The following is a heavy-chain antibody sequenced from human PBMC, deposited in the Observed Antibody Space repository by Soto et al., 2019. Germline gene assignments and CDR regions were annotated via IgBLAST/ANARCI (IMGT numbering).Heavy chain of an antibody. Sequence: QVQLQQWGAGLLKPSETLSLTCAVYGGSFSGYYWSWIRQPPGKGLEWIGEINHSGSTNYNPSLKSRVTISVDTSKNQFSLKLSSVTAADTAVSYCARGYLGNGWYTVGGFDYWGQGTLVTVSS. CDR1: GGSFSGYY. D-gene: IGHD6-19*01. CDR2: INHSGST. J-gene: IGHJ4*02. CDR3: ARGYLGNGWYTVGGFDY. V-gene: IGHV4-34*01.